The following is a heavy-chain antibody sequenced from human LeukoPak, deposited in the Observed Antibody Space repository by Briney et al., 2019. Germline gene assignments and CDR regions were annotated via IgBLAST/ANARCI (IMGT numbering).Heavy chain of an antibody. V-gene: IGHV1-8*03. CDR1: GYTFTNYD. Sequence: PVKVSCKASGYTFTNYDINWVRQATGQGLEWMGYMNPNSGNSAYAQKFQGRVTITTDASISTAYMELSGLTSEDTALYYCAREGLDYWGQGTLVTVSS. CDR2: MNPNSGNS. J-gene: IGHJ4*02. CDR3: AREGLDY.